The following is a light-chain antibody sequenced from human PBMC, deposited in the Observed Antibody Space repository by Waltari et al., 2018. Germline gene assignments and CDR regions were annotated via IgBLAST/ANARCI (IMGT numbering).Light chain of an antibody. Sequence: SYVVTQSPSVSVAPGETARITCGGDNIGSKSVHWYQQRPGQAAVLVISYDSDRPSGIPERFSGSNSGNTATLTISWVEADDEADYYCLVWHSTTDHHGVFGGGTKLTVL. CDR2: YDS. CDR1: NIGSKS. V-gene: IGLV3-21*04. J-gene: IGLJ2*01. CDR3: LVWHSTTDHHGV.